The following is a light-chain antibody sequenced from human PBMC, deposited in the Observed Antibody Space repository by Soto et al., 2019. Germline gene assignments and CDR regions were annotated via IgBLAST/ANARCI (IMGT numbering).Light chain of an antibody. CDR3: CSYATSGVV. Sequence: QSALTQPASVSASPGQSITISCTATSNDVGFSKFVSWYQQQPGKSPQVLVYEGTKRPSGVSLRFSGSHSVNAASLTISDFHTEDEADYYCCSYATSGVVFGDGTKVTVL. V-gene: IGLV2-23*01. CDR1: SNDVGFSKF. CDR2: EGT. J-gene: IGLJ2*01.